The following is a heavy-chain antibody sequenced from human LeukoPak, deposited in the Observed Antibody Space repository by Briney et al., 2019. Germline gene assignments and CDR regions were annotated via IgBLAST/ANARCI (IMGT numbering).Heavy chain of an antibody. V-gene: IGHV3-30*03. Sequence: GGSLRLSCAASGFTFSSYGIHWVRQTPGEGLEWVAVISYDGSNKYYADSVKGRFTISRDNSKNTLYLQMNSLRAEDTAVYYCARGLVRGYFDYWGQGTLVTVSS. J-gene: IGHJ4*02. D-gene: IGHD1-1*01. CDR2: ISYDGSNK. CDR1: GFTFSSYG. CDR3: ARGLVRGYFDY.